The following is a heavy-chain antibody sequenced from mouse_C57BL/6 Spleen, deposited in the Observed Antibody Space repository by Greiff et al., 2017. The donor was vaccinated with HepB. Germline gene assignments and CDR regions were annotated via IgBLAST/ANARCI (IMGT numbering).Heavy chain of an antibody. Sequence: EVKVEESGGGLVKPGGSLKLSCAASGFTFSSYTMSWVRQTPEKRLEWVATISGGGGNTYYPDSVEGRFTISRDNAKNTLYLQMSSLRSEDTALYYCARQEDFYAMDYWGQGTSVTVSS. J-gene: IGHJ4*01. V-gene: IGHV5-9*01. CDR1: GFTFSSYT. CDR2: ISGGGGNT. CDR3: ARQEDFYAMDY.